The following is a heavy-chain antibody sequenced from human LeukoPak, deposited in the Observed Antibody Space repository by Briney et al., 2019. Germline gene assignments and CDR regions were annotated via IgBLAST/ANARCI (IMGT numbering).Heavy chain of an antibody. V-gene: IGHV3-30*02. CDR1: GFTFSSYG. Sequence: GGSLRLSCAASGFTFSSYGMHWVRQAPGKGLEWVAFIRYDGSNKYYADSVKGRFTISRDNSKNTLYLQMNSLRAEDTAVYYCARDGAGDVAFDIWGQGTMVTVSS. D-gene: IGHD3-10*01. CDR3: ARDGAGDVAFDI. J-gene: IGHJ3*02. CDR2: IRYDGSNK.